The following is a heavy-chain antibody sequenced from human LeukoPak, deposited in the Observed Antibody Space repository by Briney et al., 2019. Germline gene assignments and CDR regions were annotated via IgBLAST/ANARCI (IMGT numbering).Heavy chain of an antibody. CDR1: GGSISSYY. CDR3: ARLDYYDCRIDH. D-gene: IGHD3-22*01. CDR2: IYTSVST. Sequence: SQTRSLTCTVAGGSISSYYWSWIRQPAEKVLEWIGRIYTSVSTYYNPSLKSRATISVDTPKNQFSLKLASVTAADTAVYSFARLDYYDCRIDHWGQGTLVTVAS. V-gene: IGHV4-4*07. J-gene: IGHJ5*02.